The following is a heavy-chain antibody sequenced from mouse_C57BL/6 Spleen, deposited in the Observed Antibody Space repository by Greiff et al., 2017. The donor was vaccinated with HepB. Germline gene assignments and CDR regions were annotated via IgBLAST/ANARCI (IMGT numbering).Heavy chain of an antibody. D-gene: IGHD2-5*01. J-gene: IGHJ2*01. Sequence: VQLQQPGAELVKPGASVKLSCKASGYTFTSYWMHWVKQRPGQGLEWIGMIHPNSGSTNYNEKFKSKATLTVDKSSSTAYMQLSSLTSEDSAVYYCAREVYYSNSFDDWGQGTTLTVSS. CDR3: AREVYYSNSFDD. CDR2: IHPNSGST. V-gene: IGHV1-64*01. CDR1: GYTFTSYW.